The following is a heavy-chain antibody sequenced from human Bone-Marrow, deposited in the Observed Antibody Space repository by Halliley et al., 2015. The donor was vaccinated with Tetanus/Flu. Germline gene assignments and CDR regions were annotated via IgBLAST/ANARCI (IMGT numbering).Heavy chain of an antibody. CDR3: ARLGAPQWGTFDY. CDR2: PHPGAPAT. Sequence: VGIPHPGAPATRYSPSFQGHVTFSADKSGTPAYLQWTSLTASDNAMYYCARLGAPQWGTFDYWGQGTLVTVSS. D-gene: IGHD2-8*01. V-gene: IGHV5-51*01. J-gene: IGHJ4*02.